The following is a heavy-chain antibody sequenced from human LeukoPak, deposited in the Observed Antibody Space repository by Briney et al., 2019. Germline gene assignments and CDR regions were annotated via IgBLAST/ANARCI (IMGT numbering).Heavy chain of an antibody. CDR2: IYHSGST. J-gene: IGHJ4*02. D-gene: IGHD6-13*01. Sequence: SETLSLTCAVSGGSISSGGYSWSWIRQPPGKGLEWIGYIYHSGSTYYNPSLKSRVTISVDRSKNQFSLKLSSVTAADTAVYYCARGRSSSSVAGRWGQGTLVTVSS. V-gene: IGHV4-30-2*01. CDR1: GGSISSGGYS. CDR3: ARGRSSSSVAGR.